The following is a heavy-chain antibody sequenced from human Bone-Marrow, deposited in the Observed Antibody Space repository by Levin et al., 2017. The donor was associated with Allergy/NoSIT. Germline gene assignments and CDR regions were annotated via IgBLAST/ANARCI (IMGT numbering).Heavy chain of an antibody. J-gene: IGHJ3*02. CDR3: ARDTSGGWRDGFDI. Sequence: SETLSLTCTVSGGSVNSAHYYWTWIRQPPGKGLEWIGHIYYSGSSSSNPSLKSRVTISLATSTNLFSLNLSSVTAADTAVYYCARDTSGGWRDGFDIWGQGTMVAVSS. V-gene: IGHV4-61*01. CDR1: GGSVNSAHYY. D-gene: IGHD4-23*01. CDR2: IYYSGSS.